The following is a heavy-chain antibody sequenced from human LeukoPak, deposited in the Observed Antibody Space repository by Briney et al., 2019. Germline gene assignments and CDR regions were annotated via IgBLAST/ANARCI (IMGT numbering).Heavy chain of an antibody. CDR2: ICSSGST. CDR1: GGSISTSY. V-gene: IGHV4-59*01. CDR3: ARVSWLNAHYEYYYMDV. J-gene: IGHJ6*03. Sequence: SETLSLTCSVSGGSISTSYWSWIRQPPGKGLQWIGYICSSGSTNYNPSLKSRVTISVDTSKNQLSLNLSSVTAADTAVYYCARVSWLNAHYEYYYMDVWGTGTTVTVSS. D-gene: IGHD3-9*01.